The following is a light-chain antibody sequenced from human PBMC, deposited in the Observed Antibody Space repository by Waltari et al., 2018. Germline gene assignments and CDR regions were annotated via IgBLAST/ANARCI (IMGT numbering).Light chain of an antibody. V-gene: IGKV3D-15*01. Sequence: EIVMTQSPAVLSVSPGQRATLSCRASETVTSHLAWYQQKPGQAPGLLIYDVSTRAAGIPARFSGSGSETEFTLTVTSLQSEDCAVYYCQQYYEWQTFGPGTKVEIK. CDR2: DVS. CDR1: ETVTSH. J-gene: IGKJ1*01. CDR3: QQYYEWQT.